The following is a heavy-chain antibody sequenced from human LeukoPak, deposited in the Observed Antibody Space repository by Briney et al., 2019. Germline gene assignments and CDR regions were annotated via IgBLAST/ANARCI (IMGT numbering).Heavy chain of an antibody. Sequence: SQTLSLTCTVSGGSISSGDYYGSWIRQPPGKGLEWIGYIYDSGSTYYNPSLKSRVTISVDTSKNQFSLKLSSVTAADTAVYYCARALDSSGWSHAFDIWGQGTMVTVSS. CDR1: GGSISSGDYY. CDR2: IYDSGST. D-gene: IGHD3-22*01. V-gene: IGHV4-30-4*01. CDR3: ARALDSSGWSHAFDI. J-gene: IGHJ3*02.